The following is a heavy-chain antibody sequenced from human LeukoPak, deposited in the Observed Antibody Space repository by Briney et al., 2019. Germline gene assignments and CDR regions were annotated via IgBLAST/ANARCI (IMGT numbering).Heavy chain of an antibody. D-gene: IGHD6-19*01. V-gene: IGHV1-69*04. CDR1: GYTFTSYG. CDR2: IIPILGIA. J-gene: IGHJ4*02. Sequence: ASVKVSCKASGYTFTSYGISWVRQAPGQGLEWMGRIIPILGIANYAQKFQGRVTITADKSTSTAYMELISLRSEDTAVYYCARLRAVAGPDYWGQGTLVTVSS. CDR3: ARLRAVAGPDY.